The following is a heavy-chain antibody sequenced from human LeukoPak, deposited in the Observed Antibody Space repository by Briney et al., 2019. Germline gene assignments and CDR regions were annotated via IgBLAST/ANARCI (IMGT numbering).Heavy chain of an antibody. J-gene: IGHJ4*02. CDR2: IKQDGSAK. Sequence: GGSLRLCCAASGFSFISYWVSWDRQAPGKGLEWVANIKQDGSAKNYVDSVKGRFTISRDNAKNSLYLQLNSLRAEDTAVYYCARGGDLGHDYWGQGTLVTVSS. CDR3: ARGGDLGHDY. D-gene: IGHD3-3*01. V-gene: IGHV3-7*01. CDR1: GFSFISYW.